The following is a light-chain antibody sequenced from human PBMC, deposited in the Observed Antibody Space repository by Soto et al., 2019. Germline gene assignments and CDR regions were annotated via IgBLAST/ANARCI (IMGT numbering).Light chain of an antibody. CDR1: SSNIGTNT. V-gene: IGLV1-44*01. Sequence: QSVLTQPTSSSGTPGQRVTISCSGSSSNIGTNTVNWYQHLPGSAPKLLIYSNNQRPSGVPDRFSGSKSGTSASLAISGLQPDDEADYYCEAWDGSLNVVLFGGGTQLTVL. CDR3: EAWDGSLNVVL. J-gene: IGLJ2*01. CDR2: SNN.